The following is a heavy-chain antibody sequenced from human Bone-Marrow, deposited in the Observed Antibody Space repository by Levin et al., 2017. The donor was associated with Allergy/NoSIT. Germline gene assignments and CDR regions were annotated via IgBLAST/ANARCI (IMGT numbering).Heavy chain of an antibody. Sequence: GESLKISCVASGFSFSTYWMSWVRQAPGKGLEWVANIKEDGSDKHYVDSVKGRVTVSRDNAKNSLYLQMNSLRAEDTAVYYCARGYDYGDYAEAEDFYYGLDVWGQGTTVTVS. V-gene: IGHV3-7*01. CDR3: ARGYDYGDYAEAEDFYYGLDV. CDR1: GFSFSTYW. J-gene: IGHJ6*02. CDR2: IKEDGSDK. D-gene: IGHD4-17*01.